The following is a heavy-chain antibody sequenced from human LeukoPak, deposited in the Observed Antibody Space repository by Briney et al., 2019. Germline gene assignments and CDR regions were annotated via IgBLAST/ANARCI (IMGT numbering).Heavy chain of an antibody. CDR3: GRAGPVTKDHFMDV. Sequence: GGSLRLSCTVSGFTVSSNSMSWVRQAPGKGLEWVSFIYSDNTHYSDSVKGRFTISRDNSKNTLYLQMNSLSAEDTAVYYCGRAGPVTKDHFMDVWGKGTTVTVSS. V-gene: IGHV3-53*01. J-gene: IGHJ6*03. CDR1: GFTVSSNS. D-gene: IGHD2-2*01. CDR2: IYSDNT.